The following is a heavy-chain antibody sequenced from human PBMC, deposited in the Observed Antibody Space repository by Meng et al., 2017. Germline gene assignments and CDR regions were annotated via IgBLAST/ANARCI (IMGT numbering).Heavy chain of an antibody. J-gene: IGHJ4*02. Sequence: QLQQSGPGLVKPSQTLPLLCAISGDSVSSNSAAWNWIRQSPSRGLEWLGRAYYRSKWYHDYAESVKSRISIDPDTSKNQFSLQLRSVTPEDSAVYYCARGSYSFDSWGQRTLVTVSS. D-gene: IGHD1-26*01. CDR1: GDSVSSNSAA. V-gene: IGHV6-1*01. CDR3: ARGSYSFDS. CDR2: AYYRSKWYH.